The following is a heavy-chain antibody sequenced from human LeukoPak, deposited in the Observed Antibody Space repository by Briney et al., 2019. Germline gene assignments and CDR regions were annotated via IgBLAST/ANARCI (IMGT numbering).Heavy chain of an antibody. J-gene: IGHJ4*02. D-gene: IGHD5-12*01. V-gene: IGHV4-59*01. CDR1: GGSLSGYY. CDR2: INYSGST. Sequence: SETLSLTCTGSGGSLSGYYWHWLRQPPGMGLEWIGYINYSGSTDYKPSLKSRESISQEPSNTQFSLNLRSVTAADTAVYYCAREYRRFEYWGEGGLVTVSP. CDR3: AREYRRFEY.